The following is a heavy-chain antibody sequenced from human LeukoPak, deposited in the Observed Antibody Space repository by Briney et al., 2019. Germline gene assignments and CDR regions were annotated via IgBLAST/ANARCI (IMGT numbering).Heavy chain of an antibody. V-gene: IGHV1-69*05. J-gene: IGHJ4*02. D-gene: IGHD5-18*01. CDR2: IIPMFGTA. CDR3: ARGGRLDTAMIMAG. CDR1: GYTFSSYY. Sequence: SVKVSCKASGYTFSSYYMHWVRQAPGQGLEWMGGIIPMFGTANYTQKFQGRVTITTDASTSTAYMELSSLRSEDTAVYYCARGGRLDTAMIMAGWGRGTLVTVSS.